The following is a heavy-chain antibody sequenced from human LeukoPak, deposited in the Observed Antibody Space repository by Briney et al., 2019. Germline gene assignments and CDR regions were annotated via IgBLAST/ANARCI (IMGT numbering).Heavy chain of an antibody. CDR2: IYSGGST. V-gene: IGHV3-53*01. CDR1: GFTVSSNY. CDR3: ARSYCSGGSCYMSAFDY. Sequence: GGSLRLSCAASGFTVSSNYMHWVRQAPGKGLEWVSVIYSGGSTYYADSVKGRFTISRDNSKNTLYLQMNSLRAEDTAVYYCARSYCSGGSCYMSAFDYWGQGTLVTVSS. J-gene: IGHJ4*02. D-gene: IGHD2-15*01.